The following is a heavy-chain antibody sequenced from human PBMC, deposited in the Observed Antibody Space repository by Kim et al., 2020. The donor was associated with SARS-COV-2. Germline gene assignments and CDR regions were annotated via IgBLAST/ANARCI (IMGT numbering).Heavy chain of an antibody. CDR3: ARGPTVVMVLDY. D-gene: IGHD2-15*01. Sequence: NYNPSLKSRVTISVDTSKNQFSLKLSSVTAADTAVYYCARGPTVVMVLDYWGQGTLVTVSS. J-gene: IGHJ4*02. V-gene: IGHV4-34*01.